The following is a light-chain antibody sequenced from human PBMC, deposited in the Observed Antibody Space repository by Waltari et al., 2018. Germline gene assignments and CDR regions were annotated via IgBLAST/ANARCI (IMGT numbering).Light chain of an antibody. J-gene: IGLJ2*01. CDR3: QSYDSSLSGSV. Sequence: QSVLTQPPSVSGAPGQRVTISCTGSSSNIGAGYDVHWYQQLPGTAPKLLIYEKNNRPSGVPDRFSGSKSGTAASLAITGLQAEDEADYYCQSYDSSLSGSVFGGGTKLTVL. CDR2: EKN. V-gene: IGLV1-40*01. CDR1: SSNIGAGYD.